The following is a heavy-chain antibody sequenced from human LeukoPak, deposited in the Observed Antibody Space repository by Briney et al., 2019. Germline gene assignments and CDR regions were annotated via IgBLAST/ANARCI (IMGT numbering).Heavy chain of an antibody. CDR2: IHYSGST. CDR3: ARGRITMVRGVTQADHFDY. Sequence: PSETLSLTCTVSGGSISNSRNYWAWIRQPPGRGLEWIGTIHYSGSTYYNASLKSRLIISIDTSKNQFSLKLSSVTAADTAVYYCARGRITMVRGVTQADHFDYWGQGTLVTVSS. D-gene: IGHD3-10*01. CDR1: GGSISNSRNY. V-gene: IGHV4-39*07. J-gene: IGHJ4*02.